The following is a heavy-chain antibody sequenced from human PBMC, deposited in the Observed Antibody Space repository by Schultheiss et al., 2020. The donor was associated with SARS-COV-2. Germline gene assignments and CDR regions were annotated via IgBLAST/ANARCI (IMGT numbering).Heavy chain of an antibody. CDR1: GFTVSSNY. V-gene: IGHV3-30*03. CDR2: ISYDGSNK. CDR3: ARGPGDHYGYYYYYGMDV. J-gene: IGHJ6*02. Sequence: GGSLRLSCAASGFTVSSNYMSWVRQAPGKGLEWVAVISYDGSNKYYADSVKGRFTISRDTSKNTLYLQMNSLRAEDTAVYYCARGPGDHYGYYYYYGMDVWGQGTTVTVSS. D-gene: IGHD3-10*01.